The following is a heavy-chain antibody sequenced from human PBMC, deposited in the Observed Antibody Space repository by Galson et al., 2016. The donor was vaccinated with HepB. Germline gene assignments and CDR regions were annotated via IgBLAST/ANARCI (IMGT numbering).Heavy chain of an antibody. J-gene: IGHJ4*02. D-gene: IGHD4-11*01. CDR1: GFTFSTYA. Sequence: SLRLSCAASGFTFSTYAMTWVRQAPRTGLEWVAAINASGGTTDYAESVKVRFTISRDNSQNMLYLQMNSLRAEDSALYYCAKGTTRLGDNWGQGILVTVSS. CDR3: AKGTTRLGDN. V-gene: IGHV3-23*01. CDR2: INASGGTT.